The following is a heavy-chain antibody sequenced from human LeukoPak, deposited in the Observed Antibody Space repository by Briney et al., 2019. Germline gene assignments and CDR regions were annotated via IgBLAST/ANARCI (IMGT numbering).Heavy chain of an antibody. D-gene: IGHD5-12*01. CDR2: IGSSGGTK. J-gene: IGHJ4*02. Sequence: GGSLGLSCAASGFTFGGYDMNWVRQAPGKGLEWVSYIGSSGGTKYYADPVKGRFTISRDNAKNSLYLQMNSLRAEDTAVYYCATLGAYDRFDSWGQGTLVTVSS. V-gene: IGHV3-48*03. CDR3: ATLGAYDRFDS. CDR1: GFTFGGYD.